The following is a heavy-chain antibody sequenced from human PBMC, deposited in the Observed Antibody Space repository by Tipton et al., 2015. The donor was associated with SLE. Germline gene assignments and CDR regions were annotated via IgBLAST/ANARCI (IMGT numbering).Heavy chain of an antibody. CDR2: VYYLGAT. J-gene: IGHJ6*03. V-gene: IGHV4-59*12. D-gene: IGHD3-10*01. CDR1: NGSINLYY. CDR3: ANGDYYYYMDV. Sequence: TLSLTCTVSNGSINLYYWSWIRQSPGKGLEYIGHVYYLGATNYSPSFESRVAMSVDTSKNQFSLKLSSVTAADTAVYYCANGDYYYYMDVWDKGTTVTVSS.